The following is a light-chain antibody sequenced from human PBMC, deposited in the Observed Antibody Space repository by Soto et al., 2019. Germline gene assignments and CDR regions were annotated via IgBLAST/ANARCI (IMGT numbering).Light chain of an antibody. V-gene: IGKV3-11*01. CDR1: QSVSSY. Sequence: EVVLTQSPATLSLSPGERATLSCRASQSVSSYLAWYQQKPGQAPRLLIYDASNRATGIPARFSGSGSGTDFTLTISSLEPEDFAVYYCQHRSNWPLTFGGGTKVEIK. CDR2: DAS. CDR3: QHRSNWPLT. J-gene: IGKJ4*01.